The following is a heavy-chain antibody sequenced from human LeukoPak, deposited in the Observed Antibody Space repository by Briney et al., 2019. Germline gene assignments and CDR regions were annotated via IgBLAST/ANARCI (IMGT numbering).Heavy chain of an antibody. CDR2: INPSSGNT. V-gene: IGHV1-46*01. D-gene: IGHD3-10*01. Sequence: ASVKVSCKASGYTFISYYIHWVRQAPGQGLEWMGLINPSSGNTPYAQQFQGRVTMTTDTSTSTAYMELRSLRSDDTAVYYCARVQYYYGSGSDYWGQGTLVTVSS. CDR3: ARVQYYYGSGSDY. J-gene: IGHJ4*02. CDR1: GYTFISYY.